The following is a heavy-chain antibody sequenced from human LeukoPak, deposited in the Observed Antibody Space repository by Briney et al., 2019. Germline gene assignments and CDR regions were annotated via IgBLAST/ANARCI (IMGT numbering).Heavy chain of an antibody. CDR3: ARCGRSGWYGDYYYMDV. V-gene: IGHV1-18*01. Sequence: ASVKVSCKASGYTFTSYGISWVRQAPGQGLEWMGWISAYNGNTNYAQNLQGRVTMTTDTSTRTAYMEVRSLRSGDTAVYYCARCGRSGWYGDYYYMDVWGKGTTVTVSS. CDR1: GYTFTSYG. J-gene: IGHJ6*03. CDR2: ISAYNGNT. D-gene: IGHD6-19*01.